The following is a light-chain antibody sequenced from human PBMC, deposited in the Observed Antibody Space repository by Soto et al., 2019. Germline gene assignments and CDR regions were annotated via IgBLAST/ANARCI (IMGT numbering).Light chain of an antibody. J-gene: IGLJ1*01. CDR1: NNDNGGYNY. Sequence: QSRLNPPASLSSSPVCPITISCTFTNNDNGGYNYVSWYQHHPGKAPKLMIYDVSNRPSGVSNRFSGSKSGNTASLSISGLQPEDEADYYCSSYRTSNTRQIVCGTGTKVTVL. CDR3: SSYRTSNTRQIV. CDR2: DVS. V-gene: IGLV2-14*03.